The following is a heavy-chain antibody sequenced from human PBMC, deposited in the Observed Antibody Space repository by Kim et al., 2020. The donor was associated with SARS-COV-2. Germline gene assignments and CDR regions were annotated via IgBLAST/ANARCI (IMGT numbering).Heavy chain of an antibody. J-gene: IGHJ3*02. V-gene: IGHV3-30*02. Sequence: SNKYYADSVKGRFTISRDNSKNTLYLQMNSLRAEDTAVYYCAKVDGPFDIWGQGTMVTVSS. CDR2: SNK. D-gene: IGHD2-8*01. CDR3: AKVDGPFDI.